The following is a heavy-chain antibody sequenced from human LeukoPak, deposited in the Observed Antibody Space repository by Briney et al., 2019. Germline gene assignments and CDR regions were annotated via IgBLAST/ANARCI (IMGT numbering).Heavy chain of an antibody. CDR2: IRYDGSNK. CDR3: ARDAIVYYYYYMDV. V-gene: IGHV3-30*02. J-gene: IGHJ6*03. Sequence: GGSLRLSCAASGFTFSSYAMSWVRQAPGKGLEWVAFIRYDGSNKYYADSVKGRFTISRDNSKNTLYLQMNSLRAEDTAVYYCARDAIVYYYYYMDVWGKGTTVTVSS. D-gene: IGHD2-15*01. CDR1: GFTFSSYA.